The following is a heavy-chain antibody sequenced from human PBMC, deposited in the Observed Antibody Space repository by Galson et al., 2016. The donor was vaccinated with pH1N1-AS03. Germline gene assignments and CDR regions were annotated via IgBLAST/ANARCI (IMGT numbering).Heavy chain of an antibody. CDR1: GFNFTDFY. CDR3: ARDSMVLRGILRY. CDR2: ISVTGKTI. J-gene: IGHJ1*01. Sequence: LRLSCAASGFNFTDFYMTWVRQAPGKGLEWLSSISVTGKTIYYADSVKGRFTISRDNFKNSVYLHLDNRRAEDTAVYHCARDSMVLRGILRYWGQGTRVTVS. D-gene: IGHD3-10*01. V-gene: IGHV3-11*01.